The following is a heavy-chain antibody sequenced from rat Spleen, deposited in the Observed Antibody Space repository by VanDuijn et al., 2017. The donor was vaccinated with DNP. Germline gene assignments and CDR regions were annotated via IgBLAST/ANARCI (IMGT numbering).Heavy chain of an antibody. CDR1: GFTFSNYG. J-gene: IGHJ2*01. Sequence: EVQLVESGGGLVQPGRSLKLSCAASGFTFSNYGMAWIRQAPGKGLEWVAAISNNGDDTYYPDSVKGRFTISRDNAKNTQYLQMDSLRSEDTATYYCARHVGGSYYYPDYWGQGVMVTVSS. CDR2: ISNNGDDT. D-gene: IGHD1-12*02. CDR3: ARHVGGSYYYPDY. V-gene: IGHV5S13*01.